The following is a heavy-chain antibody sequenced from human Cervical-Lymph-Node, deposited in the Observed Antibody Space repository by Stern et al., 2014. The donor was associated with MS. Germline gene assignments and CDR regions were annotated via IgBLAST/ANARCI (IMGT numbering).Heavy chain of an antibody. CDR1: GYKFSIYW. J-gene: IGHJ4*02. CDR3: ARQTTAWASDV. Sequence: VQLVQSGAELIRPGESLKISCKGSGYKFSIYWIAWVRQMPGKGLEWMGIIYPGDSETRYSPSSQGQVTISADKSTSTAYLQWSSLNASDTAMYFCARQTTAWASDVWGQGTLVTVSS. CDR2: IYPGDSET. V-gene: IGHV5-51*01. D-gene: IGHD1-14*01.